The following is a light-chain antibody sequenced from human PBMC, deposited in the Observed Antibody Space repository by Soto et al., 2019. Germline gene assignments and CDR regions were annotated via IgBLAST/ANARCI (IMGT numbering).Light chain of an antibody. CDR2: EAS. CDR3: QQYTNLPLT. V-gene: IGKV1-5*01. CDR1: QSISSW. J-gene: IGKJ4*01. Sequence: DIQMTQSPSTLSASVGDRVTITCRASQSISSWLAWYHQKPGKPPKLLIHEASRLESGVPSRFSGSESGTDFTLTISGLHPDDFATYYCQQYTNLPLTFGGGTTVEIK.